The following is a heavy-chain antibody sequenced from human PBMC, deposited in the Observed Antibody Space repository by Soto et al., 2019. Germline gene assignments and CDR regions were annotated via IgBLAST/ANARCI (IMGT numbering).Heavy chain of an antibody. D-gene: IGHD3-9*01. Sequence: ASVQVSCKASGYTFTSYGISWVRQAPGQGLEWMGWISAYNGNTNYAQKLQGRVTMTTDTSTSTAYMELRSLRSDDTAVYYCARGVDWLLGYYYYGMDVWGQGTTVTVSS. CDR2: ISAYNGNT. CDR3: ARGVDWLLGYYYYGMDV. CDR1: GYTFTSYG. J-gene: IGHJ6*02. V-gene: IGHV1-18*01.